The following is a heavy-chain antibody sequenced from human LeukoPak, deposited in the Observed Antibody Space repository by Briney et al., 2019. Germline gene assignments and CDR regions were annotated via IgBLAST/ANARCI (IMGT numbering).Heavy chain of an antibody. CDR2: IYSGGST. CDR1: EFIFGSYW. V-gene: IGHV3-53*01. J-gene: IGHJ4*02. CDR3: ARGLPIDY. Sequence: GGSLRLSCVGSEFIFGSYWMSWVRQAPGKGLEWVSVIYSGGSTYYADSVKGRFTISRDNSKNTLYLQMNSLRAEDTAVYYCARGLPIDYWGQGTLVTVSS.